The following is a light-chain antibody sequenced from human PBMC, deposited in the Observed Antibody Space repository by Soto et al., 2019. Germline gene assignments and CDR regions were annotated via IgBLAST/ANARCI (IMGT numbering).Light chain of an antibody. J-gene: IGKJ1*01. CDR2: GAS. Sequence: EIVLTQSPGTLSLSPGEGATLACRASQSLRSTYLAWYQQKPVQAPRLLIYGASSRATGIPDRFSGSGSGTDFTLTISRLEPEDFAVYYCQHYGNSPQTFGQGTKVEIK. CDR1: QSLRSTY. V-gene: IGKV3-20*01. CDR3: QHYGNSPQT.